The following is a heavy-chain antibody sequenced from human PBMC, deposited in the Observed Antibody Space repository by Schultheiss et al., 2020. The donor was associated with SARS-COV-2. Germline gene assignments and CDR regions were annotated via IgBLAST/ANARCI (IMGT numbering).Heavy chain of an antibody. D-gene: IGHD3-10*01. CDR2: MNPNSGNT. Sequence: ASVKVSCKASGYTFTSYYMHWVRQATGQGLEWMGWMNPNSGNTGYAQKFQGRVTITRDTSASTAYMELSSLRSDDTAVYYCARGPGQFIDYWGQGTLVTVSS. V-gene: IGHV1-8*03. J-gene: IGHJ4*02. CDR3: ARGPGQFIDY. CDR1: GYTFTSYY.